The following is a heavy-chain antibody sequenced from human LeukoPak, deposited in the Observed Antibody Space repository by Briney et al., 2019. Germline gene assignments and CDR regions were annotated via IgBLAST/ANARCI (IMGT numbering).Heavy chain of an antibody. J-gene: IGHJ6*03. CDR1: GGSISSISYY. CDR2: IYYDGST. CDR3: AGGQEGHYYYYMDV. Sequence: SETLSLTCTVSGGSISSISYYWGWIRQPPGKGLEWIGSIYYDGSTYYNPSLKSRVTMSVDTSKNQFSLKLNSVTAADTAVYYCAGGQEGHYYYYMDVWGKGTTVTVSS. V-gene: IGHV4-39*07.